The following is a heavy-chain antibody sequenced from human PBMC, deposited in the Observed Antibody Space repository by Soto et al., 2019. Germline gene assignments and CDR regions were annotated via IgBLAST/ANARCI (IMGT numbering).Heavy chain of an antibody. CDR3: VRSRIPLLSFQSPFDY. CDR2: MSYDGTNK. D-gene: IGHD5-18*01. V-gene: IGHV3-30-3*01. Sequence: QVQLVESGGGVVQPGRSLRLSCAASGFTFTNYGLHWVRQAPGKGLEWVAIMSYDGTNKYYADSVQGRFTLSRDTSKNTLYLQMTSLRTDDTAVYYCVRSRIPLLSFQSPFDYWGQGTLVTVSS. CDR1: GFTFTNYG. J-gene: IGHJ4*02.